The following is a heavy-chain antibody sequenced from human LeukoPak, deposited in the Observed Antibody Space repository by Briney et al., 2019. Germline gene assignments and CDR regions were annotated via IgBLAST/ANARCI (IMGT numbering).Heavy chain of an antibody. J-gene: IGHJ4*02. V-gene: IGHV3-23*01. CDR2: ISYSGGNT. CDR1: GFTFSSYA. Sequence: GGSLRLSCAASGFTFSSYAMSWVRQAPGKGLEWVSGISYSGGNTYYADSVKGRFTISRDNSKNTVFLHMNSLIAEDRAVYHCARDGTYDFWSGYWAHGQEYYFDYWGQGTLVTVSS. CDR3: ARDGTYDFWSGYWAHGQEYYFDY. D-gene: IGHD3-3*01.